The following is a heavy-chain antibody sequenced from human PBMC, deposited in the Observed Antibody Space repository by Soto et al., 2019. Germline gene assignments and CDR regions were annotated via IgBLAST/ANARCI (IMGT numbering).Heavy chain of an antibody. Sequence: ASVKVSCKASGYTFTSYGISWVRQAPGQGLEWMGWISAYNGNTNYAQKLQGRVTMTTDTSTSTAYMELRSLRSDDTAVYYCATYHDYGDYGDAFDIWGQGTMVTVS. J-gene: IGHJ3*02. D-gene: IGHD4-17*01. V-gene: IGHV1-18*01. CDR2: ISAYNGNT. CDR1: GYTFTSYG. CDR3: ATYHDYGDYGDAFDI.